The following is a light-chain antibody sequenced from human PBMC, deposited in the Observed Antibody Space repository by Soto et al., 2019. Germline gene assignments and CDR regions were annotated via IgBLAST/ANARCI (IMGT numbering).Light chain of an antibody. V-gene: IGKV3-15*01. Sequence: EIVMTQSPATLSVSPGERATLSCRASQSINGNLAWYQRKLGQAPRLLMYATSVRATGIPARFSGSGSGTEYTLTISSLQSEDFAVFYCQQYNNWYSFGQGTKLEIK. J-gene: IGKJ2*03. CDR1: QSINGN. CDR2: ATS. CDR3: QQYNNWYS.